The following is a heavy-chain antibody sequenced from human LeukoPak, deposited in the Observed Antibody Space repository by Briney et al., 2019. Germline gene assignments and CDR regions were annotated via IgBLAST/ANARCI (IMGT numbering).Heavy chain of an antibody. Sequence: GGSLRLSCAAPGFTFDDYAMHWVRQAPGKGLEWVSGISWNSGSIGYADSVKGRFTISRDNAKNSLYLQMNSLRAEDTALYYCAKAPTSRYYDSSGSYWYFDLWGRGTLVTVSS. D-gene: IGHD3-22*01. CDR2: ISWNSGSI. J-gene: IGHJ2*01. V-gene: IGHV3-9*01. CDR1: GFTFDDYA. CDR3: AKAPTSRYYDSSGSYWYFDL.